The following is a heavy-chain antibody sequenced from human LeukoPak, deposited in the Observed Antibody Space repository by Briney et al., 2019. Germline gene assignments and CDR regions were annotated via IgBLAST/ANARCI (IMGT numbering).Heavy chain of an antibody. CDR3: VYGGSYYVA. CDR1: GFTFTSYW. Sequence: GSLRLSCAASGFTFTSYWMTWVRQAPGTGLELVANIKEDGSEKYYVDSVKGRFTISRDNAKNSLYLQMNSLRAEDTAVYYCVYGGSYYVAWGQGTLVTVSS. CDR2: IKEDGSEK. J-gene: IGHJ5*02. V-gene: IGHV3-7*01. D-gene: IGHD1-26*01.